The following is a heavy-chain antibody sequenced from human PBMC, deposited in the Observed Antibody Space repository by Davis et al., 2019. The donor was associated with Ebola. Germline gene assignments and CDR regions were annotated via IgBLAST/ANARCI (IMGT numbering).Heavy chain of an antibody. V-gene: IGHV1-69*06. CDR2: IIPIFGTA. CDR3: ARSITGIQYYGMDV. Sequence: SVKVSCKASGGTFSSYAISWVRQAPGQGLEWMGGIIPIFGTANYAQKFQGRVTITADKSTSTAYMELSSLRSEDTAVYYCARSITGIQYYGMDVWGQGTTVTVSS. CDR1: GGTFSSYA. J-gene: IGHJ6*02. D-gene: IGHD1-20*01.